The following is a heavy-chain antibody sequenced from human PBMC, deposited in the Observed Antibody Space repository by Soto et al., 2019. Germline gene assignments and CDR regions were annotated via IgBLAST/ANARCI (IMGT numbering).Heavy chain of an antibody. V-gene: IGHV4-31*03. CDR3: ARGTRTAYYYGSGSSAFDI. D-gene: IGHD3-10*01. J-gene: IGHJ3*02. CDR2: IYYSGST. CDR1: GDSISSGGYY. Sequence: SETLSLTCTVSGDSISSGGYYWSWIRQHPGKGLEWIGYIYYSGSTYYNPSLKSRVTISVDTSKNQFSLKLSSVTAADTAVYYCARGTRTAYYYGSGSSAFDIWGQGTMVTVS.